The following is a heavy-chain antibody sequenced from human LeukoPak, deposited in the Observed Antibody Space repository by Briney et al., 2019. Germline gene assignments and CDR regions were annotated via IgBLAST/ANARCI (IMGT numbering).Heavy chain of an antibody. V-gene: IGHV3-30*04. CDR2: ISYDGSNK. CDR1: GFTFSSYA. Sequence: GGSLRLSCAASGFTFSSYAMHWVRQAPGKGLEWVAVISYDGSNKYYADSVKGRFTISRDNSKNTLYLQMNSLRAEDTAVYYCAAMTSVTTGDYWGQGTLVTVSS. J-gene: IGHJ4*02. D-gene: IGHD4-11*01. CDR3: AAMTSVTTGDY.